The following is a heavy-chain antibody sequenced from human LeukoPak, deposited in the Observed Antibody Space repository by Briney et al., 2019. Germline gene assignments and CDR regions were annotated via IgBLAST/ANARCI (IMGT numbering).Heavy chain of an antibody. CDR1: GGSISSYY. V-gene: IGHV4-59*01. J-gene: IGHJ3*02. D-gene: IGHD2-2*02. CDR3: ARTLVETPIYDAFDI. Sequence: SETLSLTCTVSGGSISSYYWSWVRQPPGKGLEWIGYIYYSGSTNYNPSLKSRVTISVDTSKNQFSLKLSSVTAADTAVYYCARTLVETPIYDAFDIWGQGTKVTVSS. CDR2: IYYSGST.